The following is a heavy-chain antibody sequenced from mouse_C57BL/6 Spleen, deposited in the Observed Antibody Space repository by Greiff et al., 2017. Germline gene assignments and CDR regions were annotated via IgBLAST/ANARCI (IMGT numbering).Heavy chain of an antibody. CDR3: ARRDYGRSYGFDY. V-gene: IGHV1-54*01. CDR2: INPGSGGT. Sequence: VQLQQSGAELVRPGTSVKVSCKASGYAFTNYLIEWVKQRPGQGLEWIGVINPGSGGTNYNEKCKGKATLTADKSSSTASMQRSSLTSEDSAVYFCARRDYGRSYGFDYWGQGTTLTVSS. J-gene: IGHJ2*01. D-gene: IGHD1-1*01. CDR1: GYAFTNYL.